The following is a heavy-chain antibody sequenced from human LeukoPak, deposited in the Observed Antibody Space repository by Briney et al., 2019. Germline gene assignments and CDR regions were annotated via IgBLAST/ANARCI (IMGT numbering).Heavy chain of an antibody. CDR1: GFTVGSNY. Sequence: GGSLRLSCAASGFTVGSNYMSWVRQAPGKGLEWVSVIYSGGSTYYADSVKGRFTISRDNSKNTLYLQMNSLRAEDTAVYYCARDTGYYGSGSYLIWGQGTLVTVSS. CDR2: IYSGGST. CDR3: ARDTGYYGSGSYLI. V-gene: IGHV3-66*01. D-gene: IGHD3-10*01. J-gene: IGHJ4*02.